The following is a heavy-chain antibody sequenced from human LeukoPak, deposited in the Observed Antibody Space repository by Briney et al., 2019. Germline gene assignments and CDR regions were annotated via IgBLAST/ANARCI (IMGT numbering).Heavy chain of an antibody. D-gene: IGHD3-9*01. CDR3: ASDYDILTGYRVY. CDR1: GFTFSSYG. V-gene: IGHV3-23*01. Sequence: GGTLRLSCAASGFTFSSYGMSWVRQAPGKGLEWVSAISGSGGSTYYADSVKGRFTISRDNSKNTLYLQMNSLRAEDTAVYYCASDYDILTGYRVYWGQGTLVTVSS. CDR2: ISGSGGST. J-gene: IGHJ4*02.